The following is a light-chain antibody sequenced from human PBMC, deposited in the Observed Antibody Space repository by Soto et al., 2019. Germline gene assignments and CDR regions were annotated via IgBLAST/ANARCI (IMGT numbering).Light chain of an antibody. V-gene: IGLV2-23*01. Sequence: SVLTQPASVSGSPGQSITVSCAGTRSDVGGYNLVSWYQQHPGKAPKLIIYEGTERPSGISPRFSGSKSGNTASLTISGLQAEDEADYYCSSYTSSSIYVFGSGTKVIAL. CDR3: SSYTSSSIYV. J-gene: IGLJ1*01. CDR1: RSDVGGYNL. CDR2: EGT.